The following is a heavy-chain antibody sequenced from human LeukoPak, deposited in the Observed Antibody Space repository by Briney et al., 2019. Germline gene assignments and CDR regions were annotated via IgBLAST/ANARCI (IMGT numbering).Heavy chain of an antibody. CDR2: ISASGANT. CDR3: AKVGENVLRIYPHSYYFDS. V-gene: IGHV3-23*01. D-gene: IGHD2-15*01. J-gene: IGHJ4*02. CDR1: GFKFGDFA. Sequence: PGGSLRLSCAASGFKFGDFAMSWVRQTPGKGLEWLSGISASGANTYYAASVKGRFTSSRDNSNNTLFLQMFNLRAEDAAVYYCAKVGENVLRIYPHSYYFDSWGQGTLVTVSS.